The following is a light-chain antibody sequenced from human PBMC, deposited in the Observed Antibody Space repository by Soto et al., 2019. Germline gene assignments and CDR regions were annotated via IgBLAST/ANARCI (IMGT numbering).Light chain of an antibody. CDR2: GAS. J-gene: IGKJ1*01. V-gene: IGKV3-15*01. CDR3: QQYNNWPRT. CDR1: QSVSSN. Sequence: EIVMTQSPATLSVSPGERATLSCRASQSVSSNLAWYQQKPGQAPRLLIYGASTRATGIPARFSCSGSGTEFTLTISSLQSEDFAVYYCQQYNNWPRTFGQGPKVEIK.